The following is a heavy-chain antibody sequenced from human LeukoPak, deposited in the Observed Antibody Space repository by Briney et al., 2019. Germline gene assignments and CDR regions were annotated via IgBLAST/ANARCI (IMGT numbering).Heavy chain of an antibody. CDR3: ALLTPLGGADAFDI. CDR1: GFTFDDYA. D-gene: IGHD3-16*01. J-gene: IGHJ3*02. CDR2: ISWKSGSI. V-gene: IGHV3-9*01. Sequence: GGSLRLSCAASGFTFDDYAMHWVRQAPGKGLEWVSGISWKSGSIGYADSVKGRFTISRDNAKNSLYLQMNSLRAEDTAVYYCALLTPLGGADAFDIWGQGTMVTVSS.